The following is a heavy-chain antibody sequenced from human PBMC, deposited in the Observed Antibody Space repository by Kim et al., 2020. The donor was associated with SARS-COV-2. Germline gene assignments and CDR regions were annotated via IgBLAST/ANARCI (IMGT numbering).Heavy chain of an antibody. D-gene: IGHD3-22*01. CDR3: ARGDGYSSGYYPTAFDY. V-gene: IGHV3-30*07. Sequence: VKGRFTISSDNSKNTLYLQMNSLRAEETAVYYCARGDGYSSGYYPTAFDYWGQGTLVTVSS. J-gene: IGHJ4*02.